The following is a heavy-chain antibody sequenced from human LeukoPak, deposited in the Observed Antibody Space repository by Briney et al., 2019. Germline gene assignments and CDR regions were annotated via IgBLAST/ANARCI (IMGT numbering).Heavy chain of an antibody. CDR1: GFTFSSYS. V-gene: IGHV3-21*01. J-gene: IGHJ4*02. Sequence: GGSLRLSCAASGFTFSSYSMNWVRQAPGKGLEWVSSISSSSSYIYYADSVKGRFTIPRDNAKNSLYLQMNSLRAEDTAVYYCARARGYSGYDWYYWGQGTLVTVSS. CDR3: ARARGYSGYDWYY. CDR2: ISSSSSYI. D-gene: IGHD5-12*01.